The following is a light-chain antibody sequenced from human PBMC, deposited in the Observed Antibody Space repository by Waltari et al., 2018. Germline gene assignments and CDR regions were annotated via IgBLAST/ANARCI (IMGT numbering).Light chain of an antibody. CDR2: GAS. J-gene: IGKJ1*01. CDR3: QQYDNWLGT. V-gene: IGKV3-15*01. CDR1: QSIRSN. Sequence: EIVMTQSPATLSVFPGDRATLSCRASQSIRSNSAWYQHNPGQAPRLLIYGASTRATGIPARFSGSGSGTEFTLTISSLQSEDFAVYFCQQYDNWLGTLGQGTKVEIK.